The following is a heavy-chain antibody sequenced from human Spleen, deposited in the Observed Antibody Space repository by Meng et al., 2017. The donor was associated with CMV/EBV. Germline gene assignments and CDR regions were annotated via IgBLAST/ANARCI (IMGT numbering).Heavy chain of an antibody. D-gene: IGHD6-19*01. Sequence: GESLKISCVASGFTVSSNFITWVRQAPGKGLEWVSVIYSGGDTYYADSVKGRFTISRDNSQNTVDLQINSLRAGDTAIYYCARGDPGWYGGGVFFDYWGQGALVTVSS. J-gene: IGHJ4*02. V-gene: IGHV3-53*01. CDR2: IYSGGDT. CDR1: GFTVSSNF. CDR3: ARGDPGWYGGGVFFDY.